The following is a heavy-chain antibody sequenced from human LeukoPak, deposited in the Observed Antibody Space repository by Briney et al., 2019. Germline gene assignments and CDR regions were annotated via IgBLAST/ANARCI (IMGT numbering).Heavy chain of an antibody. J-gene: IGHJ6*02. CDR2: TYVSGNT. Sequence: SQTLSPTCTVSGGSTNSGSYSWNWIRHPAGKGLEWIWRTYVSGNTNNNPSLKSRETMSIETSKNRCSLNLRSVTAADTAVYYFAREGYSSRAVYGMDVWGQGTTVTVSS. CDR1: GGSTNSGSYS. V-gene: IGHV4-61*02. D-gene: IGHD6-13*01. CDR3: AREGYSSRAVYGMDV.